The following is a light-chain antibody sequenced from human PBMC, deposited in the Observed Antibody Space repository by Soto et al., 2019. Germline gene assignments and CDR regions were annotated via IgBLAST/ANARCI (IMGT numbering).Light chain of an antibody. CDR3: CSYAGSRTYV. CDR1: SSDVGSYNL. J-gene: IGLJ1*01. Sequence: QSALTQPVSVSGSPGQSITIPCTGTSSDVGSYNLVSWYQQHPGKAPKLIIYEVSKRPSGVSNGFSGSKSGNTASLTISGLQAEDEADYYCCSYAGSRTYVFGTGTKVTVL. V-gene: IGLV2-23*02. CDR2: EVS.